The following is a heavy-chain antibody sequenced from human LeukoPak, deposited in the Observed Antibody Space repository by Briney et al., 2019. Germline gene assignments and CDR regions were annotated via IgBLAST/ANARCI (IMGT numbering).Heavy chain of an antibody. CDR2: ISAYNGNT. Sequence: ASVKVPCKASGYTFTSYGISWVRQAPGQGLEWMGWISAYNGNTNYAQKLQGRVTMTTDTSTSTAYMELRSLRSDDTAVYYCARGLLLTYDFWSGFDYWGQGTLVTVSS. CDR3: ARGLLLTYDFWSGFDY. V-gene: IGHV1-18*01. CDR1: GYTFTSYG. D-gene: IGHD3-3*01. J-gene: IGHJ4*02.